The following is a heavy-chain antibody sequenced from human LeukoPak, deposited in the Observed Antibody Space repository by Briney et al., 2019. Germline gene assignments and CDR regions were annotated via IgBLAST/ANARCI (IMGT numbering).Heavy chain of an antibody. Sequence: GGSLRLSCAASGFTFSSYSMNWVRQAPGKGLEWVSSISSSSSYIYYADSVKGRFTISRDNAKNSLYLQMNSLRAEDTAVYYCARAQQQLPGGDYWGQGTLVTVST. CDR3: ARAQQQLPGGDY. V-gene: IGHV3-21*01. D-gene: IGHD6-13*01. CDR1: GFTFSSYS. CDR2: ISSSSSYI. J-gene: IGHJ4*02.